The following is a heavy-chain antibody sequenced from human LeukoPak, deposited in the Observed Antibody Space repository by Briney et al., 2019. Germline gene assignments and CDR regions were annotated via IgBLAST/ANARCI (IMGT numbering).Heavy chain of an antibody. D-gene: IGHD3-3*01. CDR2: IIPIFGTA. CDR3: AREGAIFGVVIHAFDI. J-gene: IGHJ3*02. Sequence: SVKVSCKASGGTFSSYAISWVRQAPGQGLEWMGGIIPIFGTANYAQKFQGRVTITTDESTSTAYMELSSLRSEDTAVYYCAREGAIFGVVIHAFDIWGQGTMVTVSS. CDR1: GGTFSSYA. V-gene: IGHV1-69*05.